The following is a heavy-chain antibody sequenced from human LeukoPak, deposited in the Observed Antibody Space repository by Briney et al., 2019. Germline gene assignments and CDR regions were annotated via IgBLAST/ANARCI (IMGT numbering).Heavy chain of an antibody. CDR2: IIPIFGIA. V-gene: IGHV1-69*04. D-gene: IGHD3-3*01. Sequence: SVKVSCKASGGTFSSYAISWVRQAPGQGLEWMGRIIPIFGIANYAQKFQGRVTITADKSTSTAYMELSSLRSEDTAVYYCARDLKTIFGVVIPYFDYWGQGTLVTVSS. CDR3: ARDLKTIFGVVIPYFDY. CDR1: GGTFSSYA. J-gene: IGHJ4*02.